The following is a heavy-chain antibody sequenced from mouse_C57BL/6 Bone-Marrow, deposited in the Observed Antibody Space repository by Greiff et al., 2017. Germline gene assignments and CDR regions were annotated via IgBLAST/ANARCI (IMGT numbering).Heavy chain of an antibody. CDR3: ARAYYGSSHWFAY. CDR1: GYTFTSYW. CDR2: IYPGSGST. D-gene: IGHD1-1*01. V-gene: IGHV1-55*01. Sequence: QVQLQQPGAELVKPGASVKMSCKASGYTFTSYWITWVKQRPGQGLEWIGDIYPGSGSTNYNEKFKSKATLTVDTSSSTAYMQLSSLTSEDSAVYYCARAYYGSSHWFAYWGQGTLVTVSA. J-gene: IGHJ3*01.